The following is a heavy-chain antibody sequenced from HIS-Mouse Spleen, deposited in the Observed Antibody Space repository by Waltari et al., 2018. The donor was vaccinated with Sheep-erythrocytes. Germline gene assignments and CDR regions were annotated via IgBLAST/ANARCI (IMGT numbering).Heavy chain of an antibody. D-gene: IGHD6-6*01. CDR1: GFTFSSYS. CDR2: ISSSSSYI. Sequence: EVQLVESGGGLVKPGGSLRLSCAASGFTFSSYSMNWVRQAPGKGLEWGSSISSSSSYIYYAEAVKGRFTISRDNAKNSLYLQMNSLRAEDTAVYYCARDSTSDAFDIWGQGTMVTVSS. J-gene: IGHJ3*02. CDR3: ARDSTSDAFDI. V-gene: IGHV3-21*01.